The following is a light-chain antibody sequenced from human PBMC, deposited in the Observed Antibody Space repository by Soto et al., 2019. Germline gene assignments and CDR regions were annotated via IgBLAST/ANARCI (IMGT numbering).Light chain of an antibody. V-gene: IGKV3D-15*01. J-gene: IGKJ5*01. CDR3: QQYQNWAALT. Sequence: EIVVTQSPATLSVSPGERATLSCRASQSVVSNFAWYQQRPGQARRLLIYGASTRALAIPARVSGSGSRTEFTLTISSLQSEDFTVYYCQQYQNWAALTFGQGTRLEI. CDR1: QSVVSN. CDR2: GAS.